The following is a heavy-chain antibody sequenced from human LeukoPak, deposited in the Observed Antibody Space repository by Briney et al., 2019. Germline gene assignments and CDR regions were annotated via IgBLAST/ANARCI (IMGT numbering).Heavy chain of an antibody. J-gene: IGHJ6*02. CDR1: GFTFSTYW. CDR3: VRAGTSGWDYYNYAMDV. Sequence: AGSLTLSCAASGFTFSTYWMSWVRQAPGKGLEWVAYIKPDGGEKYYVDSVEGLFTISRDNAKNSLYLQMNSLRAGDTAVYYCVRAGTSGWDYYNYAMDVRGQGTTVTVSS. CDR2: IKPDGGEK. D-gene: IGHD6-19*01. V-gene: IGHV3-7*01.